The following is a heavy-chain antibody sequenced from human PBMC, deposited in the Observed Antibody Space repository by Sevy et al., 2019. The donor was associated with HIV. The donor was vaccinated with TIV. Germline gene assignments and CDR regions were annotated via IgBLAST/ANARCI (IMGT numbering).Heavy chain of an antibody. J-gene: IGHJ6*04. CDR2: ITTSGRYT. V-gene: IGHV3-23*01. D-gene: IGHD2-15*01. Sequence: GGSLRLSCAASGFTFRTYAMNWVRQAPGKGLEWVSSITTSGRYTYSADSVEGRFTISRDNSQNTVYLQMNRLRVDDTAVYYCAKGYCSGGSCPRDYYYYGMDAWGKGTTVTVSS. CDR3: AKGYCSGGSCPRDYYYYGMDA. CDR1: GFTFRTYA.